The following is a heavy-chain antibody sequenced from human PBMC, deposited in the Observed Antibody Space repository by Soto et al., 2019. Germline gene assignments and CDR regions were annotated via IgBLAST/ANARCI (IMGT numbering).Heavy chain of an antibody. J-gene: IGHJ4*02. CDR2: IYYSGST. CDR1: GGSISRGGYY. Sequence: ASETLSLTCTVSGGSISRGGYYWSWIRQHPGKGLEWIGYIYYSGSTYFNPSLKSRVTISVDTSKNQFSLKLSSVTAADTAVYYCAREVHFSGVFDYWGQGTLVTVSS. D-gene: IGHD3-10*01. V-gene: IGHV4-31*03. CDR3: AREVHFSGVFDY.